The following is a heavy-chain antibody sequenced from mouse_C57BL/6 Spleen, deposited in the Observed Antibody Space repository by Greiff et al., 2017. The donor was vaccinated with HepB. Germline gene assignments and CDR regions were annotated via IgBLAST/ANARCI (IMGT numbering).Heavy chain of an antibody. CDR1: GFTFTDYY. V-gene: IGHV7-3*01. Sequence: EVQVVESGGGLVQPGGSLSLSCAASGFTFTDYYMSWVRQPPGKALEWLGFIRNKANGYTTEYSASVKGRFTISRDNSQSILYLQMTALRAEDSATYDCARSRGYFDYWGQGTTLTVSS. J-gene: IGHJ2*01. CDR2: IRNKANGYTT. CDR3: ARSRGYFDY.